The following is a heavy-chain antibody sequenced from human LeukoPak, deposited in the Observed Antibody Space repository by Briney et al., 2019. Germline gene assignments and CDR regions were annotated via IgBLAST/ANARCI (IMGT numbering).Heavy chain of an antibody. CDR3: AKDLPLWFGELLIDY. J-gene: IGHJ4*02. D-gene: IGHD3-10*01. Sequence: PEGSLRLSCGASGFTFSSYLMHWVRQAPGKGLEWVSAISGSGGSTYYADSVKGRFTISRDNSKNTLYLQMNSLRAEDTAVYYCAKDLPLWFGELLIDYWGQGTLVTVSS. CDR1: GFTFSSYL. CDR2: ISGSGGST. V-gene: IGHV3-23*01.